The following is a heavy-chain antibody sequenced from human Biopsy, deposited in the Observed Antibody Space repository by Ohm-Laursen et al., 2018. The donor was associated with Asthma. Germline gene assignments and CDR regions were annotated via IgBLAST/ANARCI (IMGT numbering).Heavy chain of an antibody. D-gene: IGHD2-2*01. J-gene: IGHJ6*02. V-gene: IGHV4-34*01. Sequence: SYTLSLTCVVYGGSFSGYYWSWIRQPPGKGLEWIGEINHSGSTNYNPSLKSRVTISVDTSKNHFSLKLSSVTAADTAVYYCARVVGGYCSSTSCYGGYYYGMAVWGQGTTATVSS. CDR3: ARVVGGYCSSTSCYGGYYYGMAV. CDR1: GGSFSGYY. CDR2: INHSGST.